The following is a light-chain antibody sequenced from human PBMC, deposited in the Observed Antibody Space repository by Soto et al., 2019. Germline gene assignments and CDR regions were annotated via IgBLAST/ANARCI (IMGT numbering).Light chain of an antibody. CDR1: SSDVGGYNY. V-gene: IGLV2-14*03. CDR3: SSYTTGTTLRV. Sequence: QSALTQPASVSGSPGEAINISCTGTSSDVGGYNYVSWYQQHPGKAPTVMIYEVSNRPSGVSSRFSGFKSCNTASLTISGLQAEDEADYYCSSYTTGTTLRVFGTGTKVTVL. CDR2: EVS. J-gene: IGLJ1*01.